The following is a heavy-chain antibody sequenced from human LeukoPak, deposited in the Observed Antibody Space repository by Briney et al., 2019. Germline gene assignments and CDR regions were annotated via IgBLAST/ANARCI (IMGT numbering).Heavy chain of an antibody. CDR3: AAAGYYYYMDV. V-gene: IGHV1-69*06. J-gene: IGHJ6*03. CDR1: GYTFTSYD. CDR2: IIPIFGTA. Sequence: GASVKVSCKASGYTFTSYDINWVRQAPGQGLEWMGGIIPIFGTANYAQKFQGRVTITADKSTSTAYMELSSLRSEDTAVYYCAAAGYYYYMDVWGKGTTVTVSS.